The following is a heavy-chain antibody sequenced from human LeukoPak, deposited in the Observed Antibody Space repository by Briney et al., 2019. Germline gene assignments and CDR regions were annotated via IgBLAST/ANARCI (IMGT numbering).Heavy chain of an antibody. J-gene: IGHJ5*02. Sequence: GASVKVSCKASGYTFTSYAMNWVRQAPGQGLEWMGWINTNTGNPTYAQGFTGRFVFSLDTSVSTAYLQISSLKAEDTAVYCCARDILPTIAAVGIIWFDPWGQGTLVTVSS. CDR3: ARDILPTIAAVGIIWFDP. D-gene: IGHD6-13*01. CDR2: INTNTGNP. CDR1: GYTFTSYA. V-gene: IGHV7-4-1*02.